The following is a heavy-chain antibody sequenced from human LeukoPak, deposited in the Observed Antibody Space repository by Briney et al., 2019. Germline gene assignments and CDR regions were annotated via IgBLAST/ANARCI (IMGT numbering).Heavy chain of an antibody. J-gene: IGHJ4*02. V-gene: IGHV4-61*02. Sequence: SETLSLTCTVSGGSISSGRYYWSWIRQPAGKGLEWIGRVFTSGSTNYSPSLKSRVTISVDTSKNQFSLKLTSMTAADTAVYYCARGYGSGTFYIRNFDYWGQGTLVTVSS. D-gene: IGHD3-10*01. CDR1: GGSISSGRYY. CDR3: ARGYGSGTFYIRNFDY. CDR2: VFTSGST.